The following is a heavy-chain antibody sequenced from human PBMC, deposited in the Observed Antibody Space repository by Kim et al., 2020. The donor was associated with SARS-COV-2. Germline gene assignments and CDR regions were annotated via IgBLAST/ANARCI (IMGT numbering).Heavy chain of an antibody. J-gene: IGHJ2*01. Sequence: SETLSLTCAVSGGSISSSNWWSWVRQPPGKGLEWIGEIYHSGSTNYNPSLKSRVTISVDKSKNQFSLKLSSVTAADTAVYYCARDPINGDPYWYFDLWGRGTLVTVSS. V-gene: IGHV4-4*02. CDR1: GGSISSSNW. D-gene: IGHD4-17*01. CDR3: ARDPINGDPYWYFDL. CDR2: IYHSGST.